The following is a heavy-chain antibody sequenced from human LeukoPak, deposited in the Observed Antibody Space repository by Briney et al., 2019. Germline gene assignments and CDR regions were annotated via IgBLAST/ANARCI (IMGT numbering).Heavy chain of an antibody. V-gene: IGHV4-34*01. CDR3: ARGLNDSWTGENY. J-gene: IGHJ4*02. CDR2: INHSGST. D-gene: IGHD3-3*01. CDR1: DGSFSGYY. Sequence: SETLSLTCAVYDGSFSGYYWSWMRQPPGKGLEWIGEINHSGSTNYNPSLKSRVTISLDTSKSQFSLKVRYVTAADTAVYYCARGLNDSWTGENYWGQGTLVTVSS.